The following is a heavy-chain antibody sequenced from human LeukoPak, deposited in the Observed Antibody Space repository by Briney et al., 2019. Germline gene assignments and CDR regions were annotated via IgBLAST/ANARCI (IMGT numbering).Heavy chain of an antibody. CDR1: GYTFTSYY. J-gene: IGHJ4*02. V-gene: IGHV1-46*01. D-gene: IGHD2-15*01. Sequence: GASVKVSCKASGYTFTSYYMHWVRQAPGQGLEWMGIINPSGGSTSYAQKFQGRVTMTRDMSTSTVYMELSSLRSEDTAVYYCASFVFDLVVVAAGGAFDYWGQGTLVTVSS. CDR3: ASFVFDLVVVAAGGAFDY. CDR2: INPSGGST.